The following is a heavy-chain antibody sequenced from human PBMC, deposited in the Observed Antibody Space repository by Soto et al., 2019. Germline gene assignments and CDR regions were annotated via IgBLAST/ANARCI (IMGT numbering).Heavy chain of an antibody. V-gene: IGHV2-5*02. CDR1: GFSLTSSGVS. CDR2: IYWDDDK. D-gene: IGHD3-9*01. Sequence: QITLKESGPTLVKSTQTLTLTCSFSGFSLTSSGVSVGWIRQPPGKALEWLAHIYWDDDKRYSPSLKSRLTITKDNSRNQVVLTMTNMDPVDTATFYCVHSSRYAAFDMWGRGTLVTVSS. J-gene: IGHJ3*02. CDR3: VHSSRYAAFDM.